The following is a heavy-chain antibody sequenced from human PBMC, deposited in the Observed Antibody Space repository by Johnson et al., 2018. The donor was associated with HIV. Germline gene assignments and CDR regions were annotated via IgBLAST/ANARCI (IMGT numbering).Heavy chain of an antibody. CDR2: ITSNGGST. Sequence: VQLVESGGGLVQPGGSLRLSCAASGFTFNSYAMHWVRQATGKGLEYVSAITSNGGSTYYANSVKGRFTISRDNSKNTLYLQMGGLRAEDMAVYYCARARITILGVVLGADAFDIWGQGTMVTVSS. J-gene: IGHJ3*02. CDR3: ARARITILGVVLGADAFDI. V-gene: IGHV3-64*01. CDR1: GFTFNSYA. D-gene: IGHD3-3*01.